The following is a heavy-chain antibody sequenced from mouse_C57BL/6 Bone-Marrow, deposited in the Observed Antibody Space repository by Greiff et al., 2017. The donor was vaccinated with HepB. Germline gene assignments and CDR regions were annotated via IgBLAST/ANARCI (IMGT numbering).Heavy chain of an antibody. V-gene: IGHV2-2*01. CDR3: ARMAYYSNSNYFDN. CDR1: GFSLTNYG. J-gene: IGHJ2*01. D-gene: IGHD2-5*01. CDR2: IWSGGSP. Sequence: VKLMESGPGLVQPSQSLSITCTVSGFSLTNYGVHWVRQSPGKGLEWLGAIWSGGSPDYNAAFISRLGISKDNSESQVFFKMNSLQADDTAIYYCARMAYYSNSNYFDNWGQGTTLTVSS.